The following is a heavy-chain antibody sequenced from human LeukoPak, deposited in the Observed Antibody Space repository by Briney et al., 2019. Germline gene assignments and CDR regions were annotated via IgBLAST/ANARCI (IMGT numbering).Heavy chain of an antibody. CDR1: GGSISSGDYY. Sequence: SETLSLTCTVSGGSISSGDYYWSWIRQPPGKGLEWIGYIYYSGSTYYNPSLKSRVTISVDTSKSQFSLKLSSVTAADTAVYYCARSTRGWQQLLEGLDYWGQGTLVTVSS. D-gene: IGHD6-13*01. CDR3: ARSTRGWQQLLEGLDY. J-gene: IGHJ4*02. V-gene: IGHV4-30-4*01. CDR2: IYYSGST.